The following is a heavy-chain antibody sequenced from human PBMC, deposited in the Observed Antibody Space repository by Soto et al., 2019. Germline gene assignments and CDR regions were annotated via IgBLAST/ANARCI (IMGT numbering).Heavy chain of an antibody. CDR2: INHSGST. CDR1: GGSFSGYY. J-gene: IGHJ5*01. D-gene: IGHD1-1*01. V-gene: IGHV4-34*01. Sequence: SETLXLTFAVHGGSFSGYYWSWIRQPPGKGLEWIGEINHSGSTNYNPSLKSRVTISVDTSKNQFSLKLSSVTAADTAVYYCARDGTQTDGFAPWSQRTLVTVSS. CDR3: ARDGTQTDGFAP.